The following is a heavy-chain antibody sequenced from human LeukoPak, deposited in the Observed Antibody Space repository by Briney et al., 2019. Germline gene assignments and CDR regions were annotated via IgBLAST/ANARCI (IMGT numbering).Heavy chain of an antibody. J-gene: IGHJ3*02. D-gene: IGHD1-14*01. CDR3: ARHLTGWRSFDI. CDR1: GGSITTYY. CDR2: MYYSGDT. V-gene: IGHV4-59*08. Sequence: SGTLSLTCTVSGGSITTYYWSWIRQPPGKGLEWIGCMYYSGDTNNNPSLNSRVTISLDTSKNHFSLKLRSVTAADTAVYYCARHLTGWRSFDIWGQGTMVTVSS.